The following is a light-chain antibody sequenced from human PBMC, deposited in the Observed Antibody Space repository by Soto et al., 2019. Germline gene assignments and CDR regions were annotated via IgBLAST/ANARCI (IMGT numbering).Light chain of an antibody. J-gene: IGKJ1*01. CDR2: WAS. Sequence: DIVMTQSPDCLAVSLGERASXXXXXXRXXLYSSNNKNYLAWYQQKPGQPPKLLIYWASTRESGVPDRFSGSGSGTDFTLTISSLQAEDVAVYYCQQYYSTPRTFGQGTKVDIK. V-gene: IGKV4-1*01. CDR3: QQYYSTPRT. CDR1: RXXLYSSNNKNY.